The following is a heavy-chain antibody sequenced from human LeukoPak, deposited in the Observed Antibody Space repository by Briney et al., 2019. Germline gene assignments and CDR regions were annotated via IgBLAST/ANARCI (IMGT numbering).Heavy chain of an antibody. CDR1: GFTFSSYG. CDR2: IWYDGSNK. J-gene: IGHJ4*02. D-gene: IGHD6-19*01. V-gene: IGHV3-33*01. Sequence: GGSLRLSCAASGFTFSSYGMHWVRQAPGKGLEWVAVIWYDGSNKYYADSVKGRFTISRDNSKNTLYLQMNSLRAEDTAVYYCARDIAVAGSAFDYWGQGTLVTVSS. CDR3: ARDIAVAGSAFDY.